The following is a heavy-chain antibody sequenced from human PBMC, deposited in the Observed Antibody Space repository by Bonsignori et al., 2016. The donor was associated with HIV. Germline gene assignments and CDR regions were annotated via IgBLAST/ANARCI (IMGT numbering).Heavy chain of an antibody. J-gene: IGHJ4*02. CDR2: ISSSSSYI. CDR3: ARDSGQQLVYYFDY. D-gene: IGHD6-13*01. V-gene: IGHV3-21*01. Sequence: WIRQPPGKGLEWVSSISSSSSYIYYADSVKGRFTISRDNAKNSLYLQMNSLRAEDTAVYYCARDSGQQLVYYFDYWGQGTLVTVSS.